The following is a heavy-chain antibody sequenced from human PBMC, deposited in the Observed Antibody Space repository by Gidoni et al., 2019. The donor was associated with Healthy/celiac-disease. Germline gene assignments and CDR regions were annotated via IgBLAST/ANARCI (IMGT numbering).Heavy chain of an antibody. J-gene: IGHJ2*01. CDR3: ARGFGAAAGIRRGWYFDL. CDR1: GGSFSGYY. CDR2: INHSGST. D-gene: IGHD6-13*01. V-gene: IGHV4-34*01. Sequence: QVQLQQWGAGLLKPSETLSLTCAVYGGSFSGYYWSWIRQPPGKGLEWIGEINHSGSTNYNPSLKSRVTISVDTSKNQFSLKLSSVTAADTAVYYCARGFGAAAGIRRGWYFDLWGRGTLVTVSS.